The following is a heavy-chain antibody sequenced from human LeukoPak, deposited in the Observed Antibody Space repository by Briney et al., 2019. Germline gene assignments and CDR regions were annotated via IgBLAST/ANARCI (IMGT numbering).Heavy chain of an antibody. CDR2: IYYSGST. J-gene: IGHJ3*02. V-gene: IGHV4-30-4*01. Sequence: SQTLSLTCTVSGGSISSGDYYWSWIRQPPGKGLEWIGYIYYSGSTYYNPSLKSRVTISVDTSKNQFSLKLSSVTAADTAVYYCARDRGYDFRSGYVDSYAFDIWGQGTMVTVSS. CDR3: ARDRGYDFRSGYVDSYAFDI. D-gene: IGHD3-3*01. CDR1: GGSISSGDYY.